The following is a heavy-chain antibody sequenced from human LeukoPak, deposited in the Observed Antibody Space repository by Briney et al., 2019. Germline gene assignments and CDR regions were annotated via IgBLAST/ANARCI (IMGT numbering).Heavy chain of an antibody. CDR2: ICGSSDNT. V-gene: IGHV3-23*01. CDR3: AKGFRSDGTCYSSVDY. D-gene: IGHD2-15*01. Sequence: GSLRLSCAASGFTFSRFAMRWVRQAPGKGLEWGSTICGSSDNTYNADSVKGRFTISRDNSKNTLYLQMNSLRDEDTAIYYCAKGFRSDGTCYSSVDYWGQGTLVTVSS. CDR1: GFTFSRFA. J-gene: IGHJ4*02.